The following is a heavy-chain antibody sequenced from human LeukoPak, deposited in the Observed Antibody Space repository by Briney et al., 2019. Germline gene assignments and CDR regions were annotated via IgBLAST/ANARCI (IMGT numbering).Heavy chain of an antibody. CDR2: IYYSGST. J-gene: IGHJ4*02. CDR3: ARGEGYQLLWGAFDY. D-gene: IGHD2-2*01. Sequence: SETLSLTCTVSGGSISSSSYYWGWIRQPPGKGLEWIGSIYYSGSTYYNPSLKSRVTISVDTSKNQFSLKLSSVTAADTAVYYCARGEGYQLLWGAFDYWGQGTLVTVSS. V-gene: IGHV4-39*07. CDR1: GGSISSSSYY.